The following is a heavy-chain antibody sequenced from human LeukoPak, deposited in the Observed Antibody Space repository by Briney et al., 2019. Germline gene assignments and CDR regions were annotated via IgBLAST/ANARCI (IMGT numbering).Heavy chain of an antibody. D-gene: IGHD3-10*01. CDR1: GFTFSSCS. Sequence: PGGSLRLSCAASGFTFSSCSMNWVRQAPGKGLEWVSYISGGSSIMYYADSVKGRFTISRDNAKNSLYLQMNSLRDADTAVYYCARGPDGSGTNAFDVWGQGAMVTVSS. V-gene: IGHV3-48*02. J-gene: IGHJ3*01. CDR3: ARGPDGSGTNAFDV. CDR2: ISGGSSIM.